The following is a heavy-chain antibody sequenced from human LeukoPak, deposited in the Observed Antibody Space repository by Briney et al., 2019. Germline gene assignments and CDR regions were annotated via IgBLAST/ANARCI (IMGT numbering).Heavy chain of an antibody. J-gene: IGHJ4*02. CDR1: GGSISSHY. V-gene: IGHV4-4*08. CDR3: ARDVLAGGVDY. D-gene: IGHD3-16*01. Sequence: SETLSLTCTVSGGSISSHYWSWIRQPPGQGLEWIGYVHSSGGANYNPSLNSRVTMSVDTSKDRLSLRLSSVTAADTAVYYCARDVLAGGVDYWGQGTLVTVSS. CDR2: VHSSGGA.